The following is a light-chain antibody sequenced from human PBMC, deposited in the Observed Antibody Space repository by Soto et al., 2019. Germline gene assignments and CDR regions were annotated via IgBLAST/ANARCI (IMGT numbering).Light chain of an antibody. CDR3: DYSTIWPPFT. CDR2: GAS. J-gene: IGKJ2*01. CDR1: QSVSSY. Sequence: IVIPQSRATLSMSTGERATLSCRASQSVSSYLAWYQQKPGQAPRLLIYGASTRATGIPARFSGSGSGTEFTLTISSLQSEEFAVDNRDYSTIWPPFTIGQGTK. V-gene: IGKV3-15*01.